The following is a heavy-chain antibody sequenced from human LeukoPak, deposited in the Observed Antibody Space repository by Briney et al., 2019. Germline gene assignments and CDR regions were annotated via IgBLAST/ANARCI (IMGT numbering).Heavy chain of an antibody. CDR1: GYIFTNYW. CDR2: IYPADSDT. V-gene: IGHV5-51*01. CDR3: ARQSRDGSKTRGYYFDS. J-gene: IGHJ4*02. D-gene: IGHD3-10*01. Sequence: PGASLEISCQVSGYIFTNYWIGLVRQVPGKGLESMGIIYPADSDTTYSPSFEGQVTISDDKSIDTVYLQWSSLKASDTATYYCARQSRDGSKTRGYYFDSWGQGTLVTVSS.